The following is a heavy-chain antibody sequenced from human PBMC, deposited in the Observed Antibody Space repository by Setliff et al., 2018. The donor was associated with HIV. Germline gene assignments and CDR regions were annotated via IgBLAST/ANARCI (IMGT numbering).Heavy chain of an antibody. V-gene: IGHV3-23*01. CDR3: AREGYNVLRYFDWLSAEWLDF. CDR1: GFRFRGHA. J-gene: IGHJ4*02. Sequence: PGGSLRLSCVASGFRFRGHAMNWVRQAPGKGLEWVSVISGSGGSTFYADSVKGRFTISRDNSKNTVYLQMNSLRAEVTAVDYCAREGYNVLRYFDWLSAEWLDFWGQGTLVTVSS. D-gene: IGHD3-9*01. CDR2: ISGSGGST.